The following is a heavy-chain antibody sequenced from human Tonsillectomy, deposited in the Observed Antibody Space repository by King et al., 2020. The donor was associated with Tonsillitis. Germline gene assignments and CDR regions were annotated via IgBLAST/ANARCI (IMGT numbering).Heavy chain of an antibody. D-gene: IGHD3-22*01. CDR2: ISGSGGST. CDR1: GFTFSSYA. J-gene: IGHJ3*02. CDR3: AKDWGSKGVVITHDAFDI. V-gene: IGHV3-23*04. Sequence: VQLVESGGGLVQPGGSLRLSCAASGFTFSSYAMSWVRQAPGKGLEWVSAISGSGGSTYYADSVKGRFTISRDNSKNTLYLQMNSLIAEDTAVYDCAKDWGSKGVVITHDAFDIWGQGTMVTVSS.